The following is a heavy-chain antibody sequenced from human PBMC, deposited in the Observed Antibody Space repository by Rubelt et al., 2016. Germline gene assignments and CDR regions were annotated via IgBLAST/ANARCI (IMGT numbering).Heavy chain of an antibody. D-gene: IGHD2-15*01. CDR1: GFTFTSYS. Sequence: VQLVESGGGLVKPGGSLRLSCAASGFTFTSYSMNWVRQAPGKGLEWVSAISDVNDSTYYADSVKGRFTISRDKSKNTLYLQMNSLRVDDTAVYYCVGTYSTHWYFDLWGRGTLVTVSS. J-gene: IGHJ2*01. CDR2: ISDVNDST. V-gene: IGHV3-23*04. CDR3: VGTYSTHWYFDL.